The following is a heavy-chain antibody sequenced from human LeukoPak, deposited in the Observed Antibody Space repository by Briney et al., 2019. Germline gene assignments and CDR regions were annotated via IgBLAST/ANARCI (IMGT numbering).Heavy chain of an antibody. CDR2: ISAYNGYT. Sequence: GASVKVSCKDSGYTFTSFGINWVRQAPGQGLEWIGWISAYNGYTNYAQELQGRVTVTTDTSTSPAYMELGSLRSDDTAVYYCARVVIPLYSSSRFDYWGQGTLVTVSP. D-gene: IGHD6-13*01. J-gene: IGHJ4*02. V-gene: IGHV1-18*01. CDR1: GYTFTSFG. CDR3: ARVVIPLYSSSRFDY.